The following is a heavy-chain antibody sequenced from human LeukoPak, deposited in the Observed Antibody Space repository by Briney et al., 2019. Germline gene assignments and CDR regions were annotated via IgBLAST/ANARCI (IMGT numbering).Heavy chain of an antibody. Sequence: GSLRLSRAASGPPVSSNYMSQGRPAPGKGLECVTVIYSGGSTYYADSVKGRFTISRDNSKNTLYLQMNSLRAEDTAMYYCASQLFPNGMDVWGQGTTVTVSS. D-gene: IGHD2-2*01. CDR1: GPPVSSNY. V-gene: IGHV3-53*01. J-gene: IGHJ6*02. CDR3: ASQLFPNGMDV. CDR2: IYSGGST.